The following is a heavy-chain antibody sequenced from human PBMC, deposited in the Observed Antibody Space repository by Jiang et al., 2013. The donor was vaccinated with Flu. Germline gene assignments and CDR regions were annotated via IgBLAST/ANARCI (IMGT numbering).Heavy chain of an antibody. CDR1: GGSISSSSYY. Sequence: GSGLVKPSETLSLTCTVSGGSISSSSYYWGWIRQPPGKGLEWIGSIYYSGSTYYNPSLKSRVTISVDTSKNQFSLKLSSVTAADTAVYYCARLGGTVVTPGDYWGQGTLVTVSS. J-gene: IGHJ4*02. CDR2: IYYSGST. CDR3: ARLGGTVVTPGDY. V-gene: IGHV4-39*01. D-gene: IGHD4-23*01.